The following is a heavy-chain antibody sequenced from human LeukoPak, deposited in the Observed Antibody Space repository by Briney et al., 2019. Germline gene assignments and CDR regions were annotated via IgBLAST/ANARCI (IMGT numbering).Heavy chain of an antibody. D-gene: IGHD3-9*01. Sequence: PGGSLRLSCLASGFTFRTYSMNWVRQAPGKGLEWVSYISSNGASIYYADSVKGRFTISRDNDKNSLYLQMHSLRAEDTAVYYCASFDPFDYWGQGTLVSVSS. CDR2: ISSNGASI. CDR3: ASFDPFDY. V-gene: IGHV3-21*01. CDR1: GFTFRTYS. J-gene: IGHJ4*02.